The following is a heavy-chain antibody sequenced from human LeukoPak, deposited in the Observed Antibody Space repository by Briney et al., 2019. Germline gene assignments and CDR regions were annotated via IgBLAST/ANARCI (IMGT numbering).Heavy chain of an antibody. CDR1: GFTFSSYA. CDR2: ISGGST. J-gene: IGHJ4*02. D-gene: IGHD3-9*01. V-gene: IGHV3-23*01. Sequence: PGGSLRLSCAASGFTFSSYAMIWVRQAPGKGLEWVSAISGGSTYYADSVKGRFTISRDNSKNTLYLQMNSLRAEDTAVYYCAKDSGYDILTGYSSLTYWGQGTLVTVSS. CDR3: AKDSGYDILTGYSSLTY.